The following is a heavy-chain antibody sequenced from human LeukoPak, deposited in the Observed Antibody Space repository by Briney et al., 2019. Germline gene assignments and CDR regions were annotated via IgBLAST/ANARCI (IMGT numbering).Heavy chain of an antibody. D-gene: IGHD3-22*01. CDR2: MSFDGSQ. CDR1: GITFSNSI. Sequence: PGGSLRLSCAVSGITFSNSIMHWVRQAPGKGLEWVSGMSFDGSQYYADSVKGRFTISRDNSGNTVYLHMTSLRPEDTAVYYCAREGHTSGYCGAFDFWGQGTTVTLSS. CDR3: AREGHTSGYCGAFDF. V-gene: IGHV3-30*03. J-gene: IGHJ3*01.